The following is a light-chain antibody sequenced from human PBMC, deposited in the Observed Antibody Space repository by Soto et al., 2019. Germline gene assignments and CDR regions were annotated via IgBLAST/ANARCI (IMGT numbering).Light chain of an antibody. J-gene: IGKJ2*01. CDR3: QQYGSSPEDPPRLYT. V-gene: IGKV3-20*01. CDR2: GAS. CDR1: QSVSSSY. Sequence: EIVLTQSPGTLSLSPGERATLSCRASQSVSSSYLAWYQQKPGQAPRLLIYGASSRATGIPDRFSGSGSGTVFTLTISRLEPEDFAVYYCQQYGSSPEDPPRLYTFGQGTKLEIK.